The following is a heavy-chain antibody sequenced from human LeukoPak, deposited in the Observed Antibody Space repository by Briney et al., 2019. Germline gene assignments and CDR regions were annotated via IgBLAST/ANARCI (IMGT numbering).Heavy chain of an antibody. D-gene: IGHD3-10*01. CDR3: AKSNGYGLVDI. CDR2: IYHSGST. J-gene: IGHJ3*02. CDR1: GGSVNSYY. Sequence: SETLSLTCTVSGGSVNSYYLSWIRQPPGKGLEWIGYIYHSGSTKYNPSLKSRVTISVDTSKNQFSLKLNSVTATDTAVYYCAKSNGYGLVDIWGQGTMVTVSS. V-gene: IGHV4-59*02.